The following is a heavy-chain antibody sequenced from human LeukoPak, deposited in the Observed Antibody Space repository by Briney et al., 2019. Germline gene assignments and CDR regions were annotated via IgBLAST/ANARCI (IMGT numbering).Heavy chain of an antibody. V-gene: IGHV4-39*01. CDR1: GGSISSSRYY. Sequence: PSETLSLTCTVSGGSISSSRYYWGWIRQPPGKGLEWIGSMYSSGTTYYNQSLKSRVTLSVDTSKNQFSLKLASVTAADTAVFYCARSLLGNFFFDSWGQGSLVTVSS. J-gene: IGHJ4*02. CDR3: ARSLLGNFFFDS. D-gene: IGHD7-27*01. CDR2: MYSSGTT.